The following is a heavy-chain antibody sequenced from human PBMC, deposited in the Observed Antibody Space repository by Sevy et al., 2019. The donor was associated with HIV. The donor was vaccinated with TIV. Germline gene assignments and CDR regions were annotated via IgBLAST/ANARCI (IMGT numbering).Heavy chain of an antibody. D-gene: IGHD5-18*01. CDR2: IRHDGNNK. CDR3: AKESGYAYGHDY. J-gene: IGHJ4*02. V-gene: IGHV3-30*02. CDR1: GFIFSNYA. Sequence: GGSLRLSCAASGFIFSNYAMHCVRQAPGKGLEWVAFIRHDGNNKYYIDSVKGRFTISRDNSKNTVFLQMNSLRADDTAMYYCAKESGYAYGHDYWGQGTLVTVSS.